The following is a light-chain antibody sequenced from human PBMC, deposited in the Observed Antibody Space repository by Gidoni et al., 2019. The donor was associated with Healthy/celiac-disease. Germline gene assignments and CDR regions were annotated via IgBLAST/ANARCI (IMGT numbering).Light chain of an antibody. CDR1: QGISSW. V-gene: IGKV1-12*01. CDR3: QQANIFPYT. J-gene: IGKJ2*01. CDR2: AAS. Sequence: DIQMTQSPSSVSASVGDRVTITCRASQGISSWLAWYQQKPGKAPKLLIYAASSLQSGVQSRFSGSGFGKDFPLTTSSLQPEDLATYYCQQANIFPYTFGQGTKLEIK.